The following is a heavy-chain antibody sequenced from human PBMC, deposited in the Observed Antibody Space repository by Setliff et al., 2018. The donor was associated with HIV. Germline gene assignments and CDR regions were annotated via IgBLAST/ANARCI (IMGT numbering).Heavy chain of an antibody. Sequence: GASVKVSCKASGGTFSSYAISWVRQAPGQGLEWMGGIVPIFDTVNYAQIFKGRLTITADESTSTAHMELVGLTSEDTAVYYCARGSPIVWFGEFLYPEIDYWGQGSLVTVSS. CDR1: GGTFSSYA. CDR3: ARGSPIVWFGEFLYPEIDY. D-gene: IGHD3-10*01. J-gene: IGHJ4*02. CDR2: IVPIFDTV. V-gene: IGHV1-69*13.